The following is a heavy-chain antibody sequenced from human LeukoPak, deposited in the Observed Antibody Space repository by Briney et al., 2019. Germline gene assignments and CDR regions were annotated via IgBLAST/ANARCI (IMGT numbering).Heavy chain of an antibody. Sequence: GASVKVSCKASGYTFTSYGISWVRQAPGQGLEWMGWISAYNGNTNYAQKLQGRVTMTTDTSTSTAYMELRSLRSDDTAVYYCARGRRYCSSTSCRDPYWFDPWGQGTLVTVSS. CDR3: ARGRRYCSSTSCRDPYWFDP. CDR2: ISAYNGNT. J-gene: IGHJ5*02. V-gene: IGHV1-18*01. CDR1: GYTFTSYG. D-gene: IGHD2-2*01.